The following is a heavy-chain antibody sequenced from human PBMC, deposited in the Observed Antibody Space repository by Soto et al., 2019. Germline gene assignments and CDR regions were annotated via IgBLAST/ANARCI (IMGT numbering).Heavy chain of an antibody. CDR2: ISGSGGST. Sequence: EVQLLESGGGLVQPGGSLRLSCAASGLTLGSYPMSWVRQPPGKGLGWVSAISGSGGSTYYADSVKGRFTISRDNSKNTLYLQMNSLRAEDTAVYYCAKEGIAAAGTPYYFDYWGQGTLVTVSS. V-gene: IGHV3-23*01. D-gene: IGHD6-13*01. CDR3: AKEGIAAAGTPYYFDY. CDR1: GLTLGSYP. J-gene: IGHJ4*02.